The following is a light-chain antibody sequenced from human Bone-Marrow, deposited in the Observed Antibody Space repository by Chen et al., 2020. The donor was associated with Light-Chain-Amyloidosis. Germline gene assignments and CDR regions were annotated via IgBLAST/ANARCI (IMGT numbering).Light chain of an antibody. V-gene: IGLV3-21*02. CDR3: QVWDSDHVV. CDR2: DDS. Sequence: SYVLTQPPSVSVAPGQTAPITCGGKQIGSKSVHWYQQKPGQAPVMVVYDDSDRPSGIPGRISGSNAGNTATLTISRVEAGDEADYYCQVWDSDHVVFGGGTKLTAL. CDR1: QIGSKS. J-gene: IGLJ2*01.